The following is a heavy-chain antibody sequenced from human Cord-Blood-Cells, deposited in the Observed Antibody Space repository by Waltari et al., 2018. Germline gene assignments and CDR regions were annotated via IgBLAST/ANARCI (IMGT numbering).Heavy chain of an antibody. CDR1: GYTFTSYY. J-gene: IGHJ3*02. CDR3: ATVTIFGVVTDDAFDI. D-gene: IGHD3-3*01. Sequence: EFQMVQSGAEANNTGAPVKFSCRVSGYTFTSYYMPRVQQPPGKGLEWMGIVDPEDGETIYAEKFQGRVTITADTSTDTAYMELSSLRSEDTAVYYCATVTIFGVVTDDAFDIWGQGTMVTVSS. CDR2: VDPEDGET. V-gene: IGHV1-69-2*01.